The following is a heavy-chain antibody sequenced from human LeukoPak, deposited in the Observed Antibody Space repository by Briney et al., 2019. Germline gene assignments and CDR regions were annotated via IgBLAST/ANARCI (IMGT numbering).Heavy chain of an antibody. CDR1: GGSFSGYY. CDR2: INHSGST. D-gene: IGHD2-2*01. V-gene: IGHV4-34*09. Sequence: SETLSLTCAVYGGSFSGYYWSWIRQPPGKGLEWIGEINHSGSTNYNPSLKSRVTISVDTSKNQFSLKLSSVTAADTAVYYCARDGSHCSSTSCYNWFDPWGQGTLVTVSS. CDR3: ARDGSHCSSTSCYNWFDP. J-gene: IGHJ5*02.